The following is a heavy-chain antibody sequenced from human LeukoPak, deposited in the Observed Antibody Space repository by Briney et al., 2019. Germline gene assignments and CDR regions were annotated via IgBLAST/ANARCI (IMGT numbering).Heavy chain of an antibody. CDR3: AREIAAAALGGVFVYYYMDV. J-gene: IGHJ6*03. CDR2: INPSGGST. D-gene: IGHD6-13*01. CDR1: GYTFTSYY. V-gene: IGHV1-46*01. Sequence: ASVKVSCKASGYTFTSYYMHWVRQAPGQGLEWMGIINPSGGSTNYAQKFQGRVTITTDESTSTAYMELSSLRSEDTAVYYCAREIAAAALGGVFVYYYMDVWGKGTTVTVSS.